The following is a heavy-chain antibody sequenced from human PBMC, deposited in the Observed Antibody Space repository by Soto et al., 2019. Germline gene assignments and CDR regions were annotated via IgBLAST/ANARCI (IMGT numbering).Heavy chain of an antibody. CDR2: IKQDGSEK. D-gene: IGHD3-10*01. Sequence: EVQLVESGGGLAQPGGSLRLSCAASGLTFSSYWMTWVRQAPGKGLEWVANIKQDGSEKYYVDSVKGRFTISRDNAKNSLYLQMNNLRVEDTGVYYCARGEAIGDDPWGHGTLVTVSS. J-gene: IGHJ5*02. CDR3: ARGEAIGDDP. CDR1: GLTFSSYW. V-gene: IGHV3-7*01.